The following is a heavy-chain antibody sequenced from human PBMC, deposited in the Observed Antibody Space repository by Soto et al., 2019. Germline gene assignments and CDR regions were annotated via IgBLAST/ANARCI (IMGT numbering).Heavy chain of an antibody. CDR1: GGSISNNH. CDR3: TRLLATVAGDS. Sequence: SETLSLTCTVSGGSISNNHWSWIRQPPGKGLEWIGYIYYTGSTKYNPSLKSRVTMSVDTSKNQFSLKLSSVTAADTAVYYCTRLLATVAGDSWGQGTLVTVSS. J-gene: IGHJ4*02. V-gene: IGHV4-59*08. CDR2: IYYTGST. D-gene: IGHD6-13*01.